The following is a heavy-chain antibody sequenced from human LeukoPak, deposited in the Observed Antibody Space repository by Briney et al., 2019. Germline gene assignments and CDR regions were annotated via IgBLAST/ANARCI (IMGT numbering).Heavy chain of an antibody. Sequence: GGSLRLSCAASGFTFNSYAMSWVRQAPGKGLEWVSGISDSGAGKYYADSVKGHFTISRHNAKNSLYLQMNSLRAEDTAVYYCARHYYDSSGALEGWFDPWGQGTLVTVSS. CDR3: ARHYYDSSGALEGWFDP. V-gene: IGHV3-23*01. D-gene: IGHD3-22*01. CDR1: GFTFNSYA. J-gene: IGHJ5*02. CDR2: ISDSGAGK.